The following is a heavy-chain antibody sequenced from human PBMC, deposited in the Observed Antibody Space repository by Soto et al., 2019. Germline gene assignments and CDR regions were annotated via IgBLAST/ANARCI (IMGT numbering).Heavy chain of an antibody. CDR2: INHSGST. Sequence: LPPSETLSLTCAVYGGSFSGYYWSWIRQPPGKGLEWIGEINHSGSTNYNPSLRSRVTISVDTSKNQFSLKLSSVTAADTAVYYCARVVVTAMGYYYYGMDVWGQGTTVTVSS. CDR3: ARVVVTAMGYYYYGMDV. D-gene: IGHD5-18*01. V-gene: IGHV4-34*01. J-gene: IGHJ6*02. CDR1: GGSFSGYY.